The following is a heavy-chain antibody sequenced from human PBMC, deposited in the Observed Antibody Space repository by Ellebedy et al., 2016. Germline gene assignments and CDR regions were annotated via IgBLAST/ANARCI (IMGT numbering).Heavy chain of an antibody. D-gene: IGHD5-18*01. CDR1: GFTFSGYW. Sequence: GESLKISCAVSGFTFSGYWMTWVRQAPGKGLEWVAIIWYHGRQEYYADSVKGRFTISRDNSKSTLYLQMNGLRADDTAVYFCVKSGHSYAWSYWGQGTLVTVSS. V-gene: IGHV3-33*08. J-gene: IGHJ4*02. CDR2: IWYHGRQE. CDR3: VKSGHSYAWSY.